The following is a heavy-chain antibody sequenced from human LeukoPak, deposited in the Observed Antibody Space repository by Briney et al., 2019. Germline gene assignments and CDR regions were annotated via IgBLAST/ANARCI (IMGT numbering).Heavy chain of an antibody. V-gene: IGHV3-7*03. CDR3: ARVEGYYGSDYYGMDD. CDR2: IKQDGSEK. Sequence: PGGSLRLSCAASGFTFSSYWMSWVRQAPGKGLEWVANIKQDGSEKYYVDSVKGRFTISRDNAKNSLYLQMNSLRAEDTAVYYCARVEGYYGSDYYGMDDWGKGTTVTVSS. D-gene: IGHD3-10*01. CDR1: GFTFSSYW. J-gene: IGHJ6*04.